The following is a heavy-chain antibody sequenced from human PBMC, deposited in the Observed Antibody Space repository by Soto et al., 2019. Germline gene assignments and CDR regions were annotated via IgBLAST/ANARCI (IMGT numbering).Heavy chain of an antibody. CDR1: GYSFTSYW. J-gene: IGHJ4*02. CDR2: IYPGDSDT. D-gene: IGHD5-18*01. CDR3: ATCGYSYGYQPANCDY. Sequence: GESLKISCKGSGYSFTSYWIGWVRQMPGKGLEWMGIIYPGDSDTRYSPSFQGQVTISADKSISTAYLQWSSLKASDTAMYYCATCGYSYGYQPANCDYWGQGTLVTVSS. V-gene: IGHV5-51*01.